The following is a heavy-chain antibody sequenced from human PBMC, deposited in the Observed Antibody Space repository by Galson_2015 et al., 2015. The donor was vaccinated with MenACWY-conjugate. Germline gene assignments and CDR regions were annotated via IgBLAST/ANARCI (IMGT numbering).Heavy chain of an antibody. V-gene: IGHV1-3*01. Sequence: SVKVSCKASGYTFTTYSIHWVRQAPGQRLEWMGWINAGNGNTKYSQNFQGRVTITGDTSATTAYMELSSLRSEDTAVYYCSRSPKVVVPAAFFDSWGQGTLVTVSS. J-gene: IGHJ4*02. CDR2: INAGNGNT. D-gene: IGHD2-2*01. CDR1: GYTFTTYS. CDR3: SRSPKVVVPAAFFDS.